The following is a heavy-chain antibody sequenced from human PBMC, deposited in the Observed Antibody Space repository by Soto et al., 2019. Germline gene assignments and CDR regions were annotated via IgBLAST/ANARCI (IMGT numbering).Heavy chain of an antibody. J-gene: IGHJ4*02. CDR3: ARGPGIAAAGTGRYFDY. Sequence: PGGSLRLSCAASGFTFSSYGMHWVRQAPGKGLEWVAVIWYDGSNKYYADSVKGRFTISRDNSKNTLYLQMNSLRAEDTAVYYCARGPGIAAAGTGRYFDYWGQGTLVTVSS. CDR2: IWYDGSNK. D-gene: IGHD6-13*01. CDR1: GFTFSSYG. V-gene: IGHV3-33*01.